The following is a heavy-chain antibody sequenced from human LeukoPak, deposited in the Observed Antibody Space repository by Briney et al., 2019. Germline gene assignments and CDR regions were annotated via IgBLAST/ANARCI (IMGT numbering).Heavy chain of an antibody. CDR3: ARHDPTTTVVKE. CDR2: IYTSGST. Sequence: SETLSVSCTVSGAAISSSYWSCIRQRPGKGLDGIGYIYTSGSTNDNPSRKSRVTISVDTSKNQCSLRLSSVTAADTAVYYCARHDPTTTVVKEWGQGTLVTVSS. V-gene: IGHV4-4*09. CDR1: GAAISSSY. D-gene: IGHD4-23*01. J-gene: IGHJ4*02.